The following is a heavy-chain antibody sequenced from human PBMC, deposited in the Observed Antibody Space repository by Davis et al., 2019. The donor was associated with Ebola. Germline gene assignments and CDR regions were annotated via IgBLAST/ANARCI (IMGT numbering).Heavy chain of an antibody. V-gene: IGHV4-59*12. D-gene: IGHD3-9*01. CDR2: IYYSGST. J-gene: IGHJ4*02. Sequence: GSLRPSCPVPGGSTSSYYWSWIRQLPGKGLEWTGYIYYSGSTNYNPPLKSRVTISVDTPKNQFHLKLSSVTAADTAVYYCARGRILLRYFDWLSYFDYWGQGTLVTVSS. CDR1: GGSTSSYY. CDR3: ARGRILLRYFDWLSYFDY.